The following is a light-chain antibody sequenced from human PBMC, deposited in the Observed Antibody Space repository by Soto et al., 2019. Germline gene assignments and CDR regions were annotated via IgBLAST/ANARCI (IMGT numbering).Light chain of an antibody. CDR2: AAS. J-gene: IGKJ2*01. V-gene: IGKV3-20*01. CDR1: QSVSSNY. CDR3: QHYGNSPYT. Sequence: EIVLTQSPGTLSLSPGERATLSCRASQSVSSNYLAWYQQKPGQAPRLLIYAASSRATDIPDRFSGSGSGTEFTLTISRLESEDFAVYYCQHYGNSPYTFGQGTKLEI.